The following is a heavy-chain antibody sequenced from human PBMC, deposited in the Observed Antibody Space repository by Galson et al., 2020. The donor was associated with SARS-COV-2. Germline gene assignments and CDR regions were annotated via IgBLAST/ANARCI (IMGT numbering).Heavy chain of an antibody. CDR1: GDSISTSSYY. CDR2: MYYSGST. CDR3: ARRVSWLGELVS. D-gene: IGHD3-10*01. V-gene: IGHV4-39*01. J-gene: IGHJ4*02. Sequence: SETLSLTCTVSGDSISTSSYYWGWIRQPPGKGLEWIGTMYYSGSTYYNPSLKSRVTISVDTSKNQFSLNLNSVTAADTAMYYCARRVSWLGELVSRGQGTLVTVSA.